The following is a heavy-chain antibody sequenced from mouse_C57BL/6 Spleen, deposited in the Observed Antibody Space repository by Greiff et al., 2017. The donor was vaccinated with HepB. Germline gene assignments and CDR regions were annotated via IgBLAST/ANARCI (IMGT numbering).Heavy chain of an antibody. CDR2: ISSGGSYT. V-gene: IGHV5-6*01. CDR1: GFTFSSYG. J-gene: IGHJ4*01. CDR3: ARQVYYGSSYGYAMDY. D-gene: IGHD1-1*01. Sequence: EVMLVESGGDLVKPGGSLKLSCAASGFTFSSYGMSWVRQTPDKRLEWVATISSGGSYTYYPDSVKGRFTISRDNAKNTLYLQMSSLKSEDTAMYYCARQVYYGSSYGYAMDYWGQGTSVTVSS.